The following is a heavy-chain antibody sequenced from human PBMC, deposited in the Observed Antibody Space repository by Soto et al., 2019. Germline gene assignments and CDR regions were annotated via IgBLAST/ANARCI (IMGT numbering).Heavy chain of an antibody. CDR2: ISNDGSKK. D-gene: IGHD6-19*01. CDR1: GFVFTNYG. Sequence: PGGSLRLSCAASGFVFTNYGMHWVRQAPGKGLEWVAFISNDGSKKYYADSVKGRFTISRDNSENTVYLQMTSLRPDDTAVFYCARDVAMPSGLGLGYWGQGTPVTVSS. CDR3: ARDVAMPSGLGLGY. V-gene: IGHV3-30*03. J-gene: IGHJ4*02.